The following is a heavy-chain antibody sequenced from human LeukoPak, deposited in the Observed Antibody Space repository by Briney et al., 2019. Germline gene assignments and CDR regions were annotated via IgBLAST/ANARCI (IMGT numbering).Heavy chain of an antibody. CDR2: INPNSGGT. CDR3: ARYYYDSSGYYPDY. J-gene: IGHJ4*02. Sequence: ASVKVSCKASGYTFTGYYMHWVRQAPGQGLEWMGWINPNSGGTSYAQKFQGRVTMTRDTSISTAYMELSRLRSDDTAVYYCARYYYDSSGYYPDYWGQGTLVTVSS. V-gene: IGHV1-2*02. D-gene: IGHD3-22*01. CDR1: GYTFTGYY.